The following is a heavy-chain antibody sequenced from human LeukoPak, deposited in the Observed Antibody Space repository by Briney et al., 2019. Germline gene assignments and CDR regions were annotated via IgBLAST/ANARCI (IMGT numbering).Heavy chain of an antibody. Sequence: GGSLRLSCAASGFTFSSYSMNWVRQAPGKGLEWVSSISSSSSYIYYADSVKGRFTISRDNAKNSLYLQMNSLGAEDTAVYYCAKTGYSSSWFYYYYYYMDVWGKGTTVTVSS. V-gene: IGHV3-21*01. CDR1: GFTFSSYS. J-gene: IGHJ6*03. CDR2: ISSSSSYI. D-gene: IGHD6-13*01. CDR3: AKTGYSSSWFYYYYYYMDV.